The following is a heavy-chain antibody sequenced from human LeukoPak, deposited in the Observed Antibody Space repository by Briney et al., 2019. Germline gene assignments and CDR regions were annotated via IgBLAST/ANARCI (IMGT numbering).Heavy chain of an antibody. CDR1: GYTFTGYY. D-gene: IGHD1-26*01. J-gene: IGHJ4*02. Sequence: ASVKVSCKSSGYTFTGYYMHWVRQAPGQGLAWMGWINPNSGGTNYAQKFQGRVTMTRDTSISTAYMELSRLRSDDTAVYYCARVYSRSGSYAGYWGQGTLVTVSS. CDR3: ARVYSRSGSYAGY. V-gene: IGHV1-2*02. CDR2: INPNSGGT.